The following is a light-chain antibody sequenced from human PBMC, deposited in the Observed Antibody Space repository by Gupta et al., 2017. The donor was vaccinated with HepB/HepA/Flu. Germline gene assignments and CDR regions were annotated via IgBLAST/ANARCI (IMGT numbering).Light chain of an antibody. CDR3: SSYAGSNIVI. J-gene: IGLJ2*01. CDR2: EVT. CDR1: TSYIVIYTY. V-gene: IGLV2-8*01. Sequence: QSPLTQPPSASGSPGQPLPISCTVTTSYIVIYTYVSCYQQHTGKAPKLLIYEVTKRPSCVPDRCSGATSGITASLTVSRLQAEDEADYYCSSYAGSNIVIFSKGTKLTVL.